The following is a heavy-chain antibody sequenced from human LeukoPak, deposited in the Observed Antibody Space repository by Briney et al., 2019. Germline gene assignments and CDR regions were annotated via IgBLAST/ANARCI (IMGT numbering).Heavy chain of an antibody. J-gene: IGHJ4*02. CDR1: EFPFRTFV. Sequence: GGPLRSSCPASEFPFRTFVLRWAPKAPGKDSKWASLISDGGGSTHYADSVKGRFTISRDNSKNTLYLQMNSLRAEDTAVYYCAQRGQSGWHFDYWGQGTLVTVSS. D-gene: IGHD6-19*01. V-gene: IGHV3-23*01. CDR3: AQRGQSGWHFDY. CDR2: ISDGGGST.